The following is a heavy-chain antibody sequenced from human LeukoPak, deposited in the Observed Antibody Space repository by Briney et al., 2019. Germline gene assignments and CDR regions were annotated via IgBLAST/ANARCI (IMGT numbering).Heavy chain of an antibody. V-gene: IGHV3-30*04. D-gene: IGHD5-12*01. CDR2: ISYDGSNK. Sequence: PGRSLRLSCAASGFTFSSYAMHWVRQAPGKGLERVAVISYDGSNKYYADSVKGRFTISRDNSKNTLYLQMNSLRAEDTAVYYCARDARVDIVATIGYFFDYWGQGTLVTVSS. J-gene: IGHJ4*02. CDR3: ARDARVDIVATIGYFFDY. CDR1: GFTFSSYA.